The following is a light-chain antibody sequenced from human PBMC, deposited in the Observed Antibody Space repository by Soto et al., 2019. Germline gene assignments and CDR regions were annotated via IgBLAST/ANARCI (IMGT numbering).Light chain of an antibody. Sequence: QSVLTQPPSASGTPGQRVTISCSGSSSNIGSNYVYWYQQLPGTAPKLLIYRSNQRPSGVPDRISGSKSGTSASLAISGLRSEDEADYYCAAWDVSLRGWVFGGGTKLTVL. V-gene: IGLV1-47*01. CDR3: AAWDVSLRGWV. CDR1: SSNIGSNY. CDR2: RSN. J-gene: IGLJ3*02.